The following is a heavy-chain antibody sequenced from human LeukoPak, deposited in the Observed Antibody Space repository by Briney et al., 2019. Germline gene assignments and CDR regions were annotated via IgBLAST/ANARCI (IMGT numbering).Heavy chain of an antibody. D-gene: IGHD6-19*01. Sequence: VASVKVSCKVSGYTLTELSMHWVRQAPGKGLEWMGGFDPEDGETIYAQKFQGRVTMTEDTSTDTAYMELSSLRSEDTAVYYCATVSIIAVAGTPFDYWGREPWSPSPQ. V-gene: IGHV1-24*01. CDR3: ATVSIIAVAGTPFDY. CDR1: GYTLTELS. CDR2: FDPEDGET. J-gene: IGHJ4*02.